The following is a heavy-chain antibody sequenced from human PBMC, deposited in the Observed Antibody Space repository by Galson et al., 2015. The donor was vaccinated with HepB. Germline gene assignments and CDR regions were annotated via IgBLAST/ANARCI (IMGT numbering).Heavy chain of an antibody. CDR1: RYNFTNYW. J-gene: IGHJ4*02. Sequence: QSGAEVKKPGESLKISCMGSRYNFTNYWIAWVRQVPGKGLEWMGIIYPGNSDTRISPSFRGQVTISADKSITTAYLQWSSLKASDTAMYYCARRRLYSSAPDHWGQGTLDTVSS. D-gene: IGHD6-19*01. CDR2: IYPGNSDT. V-gene: IGHV5-51*03. CDR3: ARRRLYSSAPDH.